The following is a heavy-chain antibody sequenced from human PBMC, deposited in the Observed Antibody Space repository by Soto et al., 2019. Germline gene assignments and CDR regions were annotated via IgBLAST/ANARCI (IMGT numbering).Heavy chain of an antibody. V-gene: IGHV3-21*01. Sequence: GGSLRLSCAASGFTFSSYSMNWVRQAPGKGLEWVSSISSSSSYIYYADSVKGRFTISRDNAKNSLYLQMNSLRAEDTAVDYCARERVVDIVVVPAARSVDFWGQGTLVTVSS. D-gene: IGHD2-2*01. CDR3: ARERVVDIVVVPAARSVDF. J-gene: IGHJ4*02. CDR1: GFTFSSYS. CDR2: ISSSSSYI.